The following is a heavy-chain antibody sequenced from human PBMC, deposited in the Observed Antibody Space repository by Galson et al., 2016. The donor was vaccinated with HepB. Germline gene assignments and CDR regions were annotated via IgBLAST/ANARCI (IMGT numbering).Heavy chain of an antibody. J-gene: IGHJ1*01. Sequence: SLRLSCAASRFSFSDFWIHWVRQAPGKGLEWVATLSNEGSGRAYYADSVRGRFTIARDDSNNTLYLEMHSLSVEDTAFYYCTEVDGWGGQGTLVTVSS. CDR3: TEVDGW. D-gene: IGHD6-19*01. CDR1: RFSFSDFW. CDR2: LSNEGSGRA. V-gene: IGHV3-74*01.